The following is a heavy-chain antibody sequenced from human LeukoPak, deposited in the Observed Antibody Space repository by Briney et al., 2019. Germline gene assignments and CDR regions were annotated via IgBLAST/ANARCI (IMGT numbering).Heavy chain of an antibody. CDR1: GGSFSGYY. Sequence: SETLSLTCAVYGGSFSGYYWSWIRQPPGKGLEWIGEIKHSGSTNYNPSLKSRVTISVDTSKNQFSLKLSSVTAADTAVYYCARGPDFSRPWGQGTLVTVSS. CDR3: ARGPDFSRP. D-gene: IGHD3-3*01. J-gene: IGHJ5*02. CDR2: IKHSGST. V-gene: IGHV4-34*01.